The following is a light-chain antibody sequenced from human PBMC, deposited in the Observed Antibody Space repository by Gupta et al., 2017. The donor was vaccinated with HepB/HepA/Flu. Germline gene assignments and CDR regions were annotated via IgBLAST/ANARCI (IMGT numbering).Light chain of an antibody. Sequence: DIQMTQFPSTLSASVGDRVTITCRASQSISSWLAWYQQKPGKAPKLLIYKASSLESGVPSRFSGSASGTEFTLTISSLQPDDFATYYCHQYNSYSSFTFGPGTKVDIK. V-gene: IGKV1-5*03. CDR1: QSISSW. J-gene: IGKJ3*01. CDR2: KAS. CDR3: HQYNSYSSFT.